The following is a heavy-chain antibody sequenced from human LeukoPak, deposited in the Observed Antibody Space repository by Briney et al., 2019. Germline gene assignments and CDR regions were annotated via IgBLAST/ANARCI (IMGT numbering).Heavy chain of an antibody. Sequence: SVKVSCKASGGTFSSYAISWVRQAPGQGLEWMGGIIPIFGTANYAQKFQGRVTITADKSTSTAYMELSSLRSEDTAVYYRAREGDTGLGWFDPWGQGTLVTVSS. J-gene: IGHJ5*02. CDR3: AREGDTGLGWFDP. CDR1: GGTFSSYA. CDR2: IIPIFGTA. V-gene: IGHV1-69*06. D-gene: IGHD5-18*01.